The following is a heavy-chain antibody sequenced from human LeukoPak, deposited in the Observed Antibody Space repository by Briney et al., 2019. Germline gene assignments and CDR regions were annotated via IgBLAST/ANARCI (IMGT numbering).Heavy chain of an antibody. CDR2: INHSGST. D-gene: IGHD2-15*01. CDR1: GGSISSSSYY. V-gene: IGHV4-39*07. J-gene: IGHJ5*02. CDR3: ARRVSYCSGGSCYSRYNWFDP. Sequence: SETLSLTCTVSGGSISSSSYYWSWIRQPPGKGLEWIGEINHSGSTNYNPSLKSRVTISVDTSKNQFSLKLSSVTAADTAVYYCARRVSYCSGGSCYSRYNWFDPWGQGTLVTVSS.